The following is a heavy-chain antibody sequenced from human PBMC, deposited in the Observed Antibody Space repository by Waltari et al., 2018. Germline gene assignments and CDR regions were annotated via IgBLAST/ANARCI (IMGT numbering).Heavy chain of an antibody. Sequence: QVQLVQSRAEVERPGASVRISCKASGYTFTTYYVHWLRQAPGRGFEWLGLIDPDGGGTTYAPKFRDRLSLTRDTSTSVLYMALDNLNSDDSAIYFCARGRGTLGQLLVTYWGQGTQVLVSS. J-gene: IGHJ4*02. D-gene: IGHD6-13*01. CDR1: GYTFTTYY. CDR2: IDPDGGGT. V-gene: IGHV1-46*01. CDR3: ARGRGTLGQLLVTY.